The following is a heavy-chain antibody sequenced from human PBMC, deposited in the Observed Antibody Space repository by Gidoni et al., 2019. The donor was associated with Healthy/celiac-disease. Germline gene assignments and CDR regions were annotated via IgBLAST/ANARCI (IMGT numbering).Heavy chain of an antibody. CDR2: IKQDGSEK. CDR1: GFTFSSYW. CDR3: ARDIGVSGGEPGDY. V-gene: IGHV3-7*01. Sequence: EVQLVESGGGLVQPGGSLRLSCAASGFTFSSYWMSWVRQAPGKGLEWVANIKQDGSEKYYVDSVKGRFTISRDNAKNSLYLQMNSLRAEDTAVYYCARDIGVSGGEPGDYWGQGTLVTVSS. J-gene: IGHJ4*02. D-gene: IGHD2-21*01.